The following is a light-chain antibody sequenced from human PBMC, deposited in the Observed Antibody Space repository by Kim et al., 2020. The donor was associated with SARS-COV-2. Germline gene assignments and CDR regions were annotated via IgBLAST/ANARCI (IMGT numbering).Light chain of an antibody. J-gene: IGLJ2*01. Sequence: SSELTQDPAVSVALGQTVRITCQGDSLRNYYASWYQQKSGQAPILVIYGKNNRPSGIPDRSSGSSSGNAASLTITGAQAEDEADYYCLSRDSSPNHLVFG. CDR3: LSRDSSPNHLV. CDR1: SLRNYY. CDR2: GKN. V-gene: IGLV3-19*01.